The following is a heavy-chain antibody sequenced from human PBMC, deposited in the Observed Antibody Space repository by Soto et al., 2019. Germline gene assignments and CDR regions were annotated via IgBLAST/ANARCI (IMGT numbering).Heavy chain of an antibody. Sequence: LGESLKISRKGSGYSFPSYFVGWVRQMPGKGLAWMGTIYPGDSDTRYSPSFPGQVTISPAKSIRTAYLQWSSLKASDTAMYYCARPFESSGRFDYWGQGTPGTV. CDR1: GYSFPSYF. D-gene: IGHD6-19*01. CDR3: ARPFESSGRFDY. CDR2: IYPGDSDT. V-gene: IGHV5-51*01. J-gene: IGHJ4*02.